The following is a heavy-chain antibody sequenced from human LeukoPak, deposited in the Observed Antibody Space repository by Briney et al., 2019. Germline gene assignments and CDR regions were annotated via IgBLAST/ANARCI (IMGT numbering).Heavy chain of an antibody. D-gene: IGHD3-22*01. CDR3: AKGHYYDSSGYSYYFDY. CDR1: GFTFSSYG. CDR2: ISYVGSNK. J-gene: IGHJ4*02. V-gene: IGHV3-30*18. Sequence: PGGSLRLSCAASGFTFSSYGMHWVRQAPGKGLEWVAVISYVGSNKYYADSVKGRFTISRDNSKNTLYLQMNSLRAEDTAVYYCAKGHYYDSSGYSYYFDYWGQGTLVTVSS.